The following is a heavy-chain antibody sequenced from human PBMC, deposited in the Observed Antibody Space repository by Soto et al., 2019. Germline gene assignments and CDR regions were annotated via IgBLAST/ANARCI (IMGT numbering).Heavy chain of an antibody. CDR1: GFTFSSYE. CDR3: ARIYGDYDYGMDV. CDR2: ISSSGSTI. Sequence: EVQLVESGGGLVQPGGSLRLSCAASGFTFSSYEMNWVRQAPGKGLEWVSYISSSGSTIYYADSEKGRFTISRDNAKNSLYLQMNSLRAEDTAVYYCARIYGDYDYGMDVWGQGTTVTVSS. J-gene: IGHJ6*02. D-gene: IGHD4-17*01. V-gene: IGHV3-48*03.